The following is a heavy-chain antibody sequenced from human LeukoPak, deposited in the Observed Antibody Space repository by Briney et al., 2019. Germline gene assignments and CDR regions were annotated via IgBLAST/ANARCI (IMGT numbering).Heavy chain of an antibody. J-gene: IGHJ4*02. Sequence: KPSETLSLTCAVYGGSFSGYYWSWIRQPPGKGLEWIGEINHSGSTNYNPSLKSRVTISVDTSKNQFSLKLSSVTAADTAVYYCASRAVMGATSPSSDYWGQGTLVTVSS. D-gene: IGHD1-26*01. CDR1: GGSFSGYY. V-gene: IGHV4-34*01. CDR2: INHSGST. CDR3: ASRAVMGATSPSSDY.